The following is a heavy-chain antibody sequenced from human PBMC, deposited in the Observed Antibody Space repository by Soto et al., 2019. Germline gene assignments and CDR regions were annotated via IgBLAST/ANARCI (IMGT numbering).Heavy chain of an antibody. J-gene: IGHJ4*02. V-gene: IGHV3-30-3*01. CDR3: ARDFCPVPTCYDL. D-gene: IGHD2-2*01. Sequence: SLRLSCAASGFTFSSYGMHWVRQAPGKGLEWVAVIANDGSNKHYADSVKGRFTISRDQSKNTLYLQMNSLGAEDTAVYYCARDFCPVPTCYDLWGQGVLVTVSS. CDR1: GFTFSSYG. CDR2: IANDGSNK.